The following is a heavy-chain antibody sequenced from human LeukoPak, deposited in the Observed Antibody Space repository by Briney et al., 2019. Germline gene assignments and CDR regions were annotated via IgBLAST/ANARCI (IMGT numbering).Heavy chain of an antibody. CDR2: ISGGAYST. V-gene: IGHV3-23*01. J-gene: IGHJ4*02. CDR1: GFTVSSFG. Sequence: GGSLRLSCAASGFTVSSFGMSWVRQVPGKGLEWVSAISGGAYSTYYADSVKGRSTISRDNSKNTLYLQMNSLRAEDTAVYYCAKDSPVLTYWGQGTLVTVSS. CDR3: AKDSPVLTY.